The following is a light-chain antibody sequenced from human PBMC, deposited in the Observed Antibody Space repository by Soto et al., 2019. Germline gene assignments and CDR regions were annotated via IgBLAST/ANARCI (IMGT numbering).Light chain of an antibody. CDR3: CSYAGSSTVV. J-gene: IGLJ2*01. V-gene: IGLV2-23*01. CDR1: SSDVGRYNL. Sequence: QSALTQPASVSGSPGQSITISCTGTSSDVGRYNLVSWYQQHPGKAPKLMIYEDSKRPSGVSNRFSGSKSGNTASLTISGLHAEDEADYYCCSYAGSSTVVFGGGTKLTVL. CDR2: EDS.